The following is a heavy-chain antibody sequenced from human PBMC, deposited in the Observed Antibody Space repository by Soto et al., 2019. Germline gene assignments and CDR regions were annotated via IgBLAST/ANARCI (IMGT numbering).Heavy chain of an antibody. CDR2: ISASGDST. J-gene: IGHJ4*02. CDR1: GVGFSNYG. CDR3: ATDPRGPDY. Sequence: VHLLESGGGLVQPGGSLKLSCATSGVGFSNYGMSWVRQAPGKGREWVSGISASGDSTYYADPVKGRFTISGDNSKRTLYLQMNSLRAEDTAIYYCATDPRGPDYWGQGTQVTVS. V-gene: IGHV3-23*01.